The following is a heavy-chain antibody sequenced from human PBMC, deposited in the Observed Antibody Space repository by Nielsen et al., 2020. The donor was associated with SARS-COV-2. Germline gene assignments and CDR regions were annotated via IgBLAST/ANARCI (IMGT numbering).Heavy chain of an antibody. V-gene: IGHV3-48*04. D-gene: IGHD1-7*01. CDR1: GFIFNTYG. CDR3: AKDRLSDITGTTTHWFDP. CDR2: ISDDNTI. J-gene: IGHJ5*02. Sequence: GESLKISCEASGFIFNTYGMNWVRQAPGKGLEWISYISDDNTIFYADSVKGRFTISRDNAKNSLDLQMNSLRAEDTAVYYCAKDRLSDITGTTTHWFDPWGQGTLVTVSS.